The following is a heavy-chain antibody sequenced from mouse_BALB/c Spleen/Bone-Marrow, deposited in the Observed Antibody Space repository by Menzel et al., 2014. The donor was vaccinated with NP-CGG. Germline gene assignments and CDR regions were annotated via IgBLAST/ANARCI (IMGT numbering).Heavy chain of an antibody. CDR2: ISNGGGST. V-gene: IGHV5-12-2*01. D-gene: IGHD2-14*01. CDR3: ARQRGVRWAMDY. J-gene: IGHJ4*01. Sequence: EVHLVESGGGLVQPGGSLKLSCAASGFTFSSYTVSWVRQTPEKRLEWVAYISNGGGSTYYPDTVKGRFTITRDNAKSTLYLQMSRLKSEDTAMYYCARQRGVRWAMDYWGQGTSVTVSS. CDR1: GFTFSSYT.